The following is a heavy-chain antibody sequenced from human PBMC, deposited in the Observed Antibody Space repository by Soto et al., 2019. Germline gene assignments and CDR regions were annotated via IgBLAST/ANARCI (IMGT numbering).Heavy chain of an antibody. CDR1: GGIFSSYA. Sequence: QEQQVQSGAEVKKPGSSVNVSCKASGGIFSSYAISWVRQAPGQGLEWMGGIIPIFGTANYAQKFQGRVTITADESTNTAYMDLSSLKSEDTATYDCARGGSGFVWFNQFWGQGALVYVSA. CDR3: ARGGSGFVWFNQF. V-gene: IGHV1-69*01. D-gene: IGHD3-22*01. CDR2: IIPIFGTA. J-gene: IGHJ4*02.